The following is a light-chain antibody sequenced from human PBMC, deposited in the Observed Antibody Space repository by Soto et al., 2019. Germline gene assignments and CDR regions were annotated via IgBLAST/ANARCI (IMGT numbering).Light chain of an antibody. J-gene: IGKJ1*01. Sequence: IVVTKSPCTLSLSPGQRANLSCRAIQSVSSSYLAWYQQKPGQAPRLLIYGASSRATGIPDRFSGSGSGTDFTLTISRLEPEDFAVYYCQQYGSSPPWTFGQGTKVDIK. CDR1: QSVSSSY. CDR3: QQYGSSPPWT. V-gene: IGKV3-20*01. CDR2: GAS.